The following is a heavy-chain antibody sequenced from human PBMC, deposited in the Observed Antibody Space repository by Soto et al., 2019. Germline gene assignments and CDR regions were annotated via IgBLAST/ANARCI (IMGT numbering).Heavy chain of an antibody. J-gene: IGHJ4*02. CDR1: GFTFSNAW. V-gene: IGHV3-15*07. D-gene: IGHD6-6*01. CDR3: TTDRLAALTFSDY. CDR2: IKSRTEGGTT. Sequence: PGGSLRLSCAASGFTFSNAWINWVRQAPGKGLEWVGRIKSRTEGGTTDYAAPVKGRFTISRDDSKNTLSQQMNSLKTEDTAVYYCTTDRLAALTFSDYWGQGTPVTVSS.